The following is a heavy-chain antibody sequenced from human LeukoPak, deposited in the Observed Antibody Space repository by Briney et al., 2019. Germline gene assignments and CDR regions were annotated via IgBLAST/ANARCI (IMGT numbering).Heavy chain of an antibody. J-gene: IGHJ5*02. Sequence: GASVKVSCKASGYTFTSYGISWVRQAPGQGLEWMGWISAYNGNTNYAQKLQGRVTMTTDTSTSTAYMELRSLRSDDTAVYYCARGGHTNQQWLVPDNWFDPWGQGTLVTVSS. CDR2: ISAYNGNT. CDR3: ARGGHTNQQWLVPDNWFDP. CDR1: GYTFTSYG. D-gene: IGHD6-19*01. V-gene: IGHV1-18*01.